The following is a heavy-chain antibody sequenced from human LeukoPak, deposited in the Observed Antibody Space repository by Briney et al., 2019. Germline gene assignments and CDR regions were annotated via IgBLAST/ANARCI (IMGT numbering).Heavy chain of an antibody. CDR3: ARVAMIVVVMDAADY. CDR2: ISAYNGNT. CDR1: GYTFTSYG. D-gene: IGHD3-22*01. Sequence: ASVKVSCKASGYTFTSYGISWVRQAPGQGLEWMGWISAYNGNTNYAQKLQGRVTMTTDTSTSTAYMELRSLRSDDTAVYYCARVAMIVVVMDAADYWGQGTRVTVSS. V-gene: IGHV1-18*01. J-gene: IGHJ4*02.